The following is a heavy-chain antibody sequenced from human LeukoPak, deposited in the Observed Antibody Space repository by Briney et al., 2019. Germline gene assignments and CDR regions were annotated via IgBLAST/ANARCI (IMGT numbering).Heavy chain of an antibody. CDR1: GGSISSSSYY. J-gene: IGHJ6*03. V-gene: IGHV4-39*01. CDR3: ARQRADYFYHYLDV. CDR2: GYYGGNT. Sequence: AETLSLTCTVSGGSISSSSYYCDWIRQPRGKGRECIGNGYYGGNTFYNSSLASRVTISVDMSKNQFSLKLTSLTAADTAVYYCARQRADYFYHYLDVWGKGTSVTVSS.